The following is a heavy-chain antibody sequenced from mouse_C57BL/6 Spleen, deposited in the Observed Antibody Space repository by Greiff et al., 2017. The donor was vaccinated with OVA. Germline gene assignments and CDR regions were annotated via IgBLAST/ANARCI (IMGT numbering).Heavy chain of an antibody. J-gene: IGHJ3*01. Sequence: VQLQESGAELARPGASVKLSCKASGQLVPRYCISWVKQRTGQGLEWIGEIYPRSGNTYYNEKFKGKATLTADKSSSTAYMELRSLTSEDSAVYFCARWENDGYSSWFAYWGQGTLVTVSA. V-gene: IGHV1-81*01. CDR1: GQLVPRYC. CDR3: ARWENDGYSSWFAY. D-gene: IGHD2-3*01. CDR2: IYPRSGNT.